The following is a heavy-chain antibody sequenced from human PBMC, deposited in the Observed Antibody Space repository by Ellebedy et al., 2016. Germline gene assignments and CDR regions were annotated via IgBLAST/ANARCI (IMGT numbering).Heavy chain of an antibody. Sequence: ASVKVSCKASGYTFTSYGISWVRQAPGQGLEWMGWISAYNGNTNYAQKLQGRVTMTTDTSTSTAYMELRSLRSDDTAVYYCARDRQWELLLAGDAFDIWGQGTMVTVSS. CDR3: ARDRQWELLLAGDAFDI. CDR1: GYTFTSYG. V-gene: IGHV1-18*04. CDR2: ISAYNGNT. D-gene: IGHD1-26*01. J-gene: IGHJ3*02.